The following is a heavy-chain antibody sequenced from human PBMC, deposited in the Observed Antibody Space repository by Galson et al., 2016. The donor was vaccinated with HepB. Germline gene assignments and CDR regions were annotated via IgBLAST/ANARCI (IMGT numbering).Heavy chain of an antibody. CDR2: VYYTGST. Sequence: ETLSLTCTVSGDSVSSSSYYWGWIRQPPGKGLEWIGSVYYTGSTYYNPSLKSRVTISLDTSKNQFSLKLRSATAADTAVYYCTSPAAFRGAYYRFDDWGQGTLVTVSS. D-gene: IGHD3-10*01. CDR3: TSPAAFRGAYYRFDD. CDR1: GDSVSSSSYY. J-gene: IGHJ4*02. V-gene: IGHV4-39*01.